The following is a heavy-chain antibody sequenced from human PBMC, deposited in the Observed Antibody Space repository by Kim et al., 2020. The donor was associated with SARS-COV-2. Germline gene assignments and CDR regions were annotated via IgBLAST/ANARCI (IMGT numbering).Heavy chain of an antibody. Sequence: ASVKVSCKASGYTFTGYYMHWVRQAPGQGLEWMGWINPNSGGTNYAQKFQGWVTMTRDTSISTAYMELSRLRSDDTAVYYCAREQRDDIRYGMDVWGQGTTVTVSS. V-gene: IGHV1-2*04. CDR2: INPNSGGT. D-gene: IGHD3-9*01. CDR3: AREQRDDIRYGMDV. J-gene: IGHJ6*02. CDR1: GYTFTGYY.